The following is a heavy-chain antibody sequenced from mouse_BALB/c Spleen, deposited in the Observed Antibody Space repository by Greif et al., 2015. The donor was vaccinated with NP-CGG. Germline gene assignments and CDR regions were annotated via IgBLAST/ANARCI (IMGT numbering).Heavy chain of an antibody. V-gene: IGHV5-6-3*01. CDR3: ARIYYYGSSLDY. CDR2: INSNGGST. Sequence: EVKLMESGGGLVQPGGSLKLSCAASGFTFSSYGMSWVRQTPDKRLELVATINSNGGSTYYPDSVKGRFTISRDNAKNTLYLQMSSLKSEDTAMYYCARIYYYGSSLDYWAKAPLSQSPQ. J-gene: IGHJ2*01. CDR1: GFTFSSYG. D-gene: IGHD1-1*01.